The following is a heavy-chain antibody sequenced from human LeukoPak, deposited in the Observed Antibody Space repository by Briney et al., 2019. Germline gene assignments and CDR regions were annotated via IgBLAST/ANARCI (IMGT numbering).Heavy chain of an antibody. CDR3: ARAGLGNWFDP. V-gene: IGHV4-61*02. J-gene: IGHJ5*02. CDR1: GGSISSGSYY. Sequence: SETLSLTCTVSGGSISSGSYYWSWIRQPAGKGLEWIGRIYTSGSTNYNPSLKSRVTISVDTSKNQFSLKLSSVTAADTAVYYCARAGLGNWFDPWGQGTLVTVSS. D-gene: IGHD5-12*01. CDR2: IYTSGST.